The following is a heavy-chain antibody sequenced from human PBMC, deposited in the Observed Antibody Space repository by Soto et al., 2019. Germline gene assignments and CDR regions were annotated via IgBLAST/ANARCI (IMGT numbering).Heavy chain of an antibody. V-gene: IGHV1-18*01. CDR1: GYTFSNYG. CDR3: SRFIMVGGWFDPNYYHGMDV. Sequence: QVQLVQSGAEVKKPGASVTVSCKTSGYTFSNYGINWVRQAPGQGLEWMGWISGYNGNTNYAQTVQCRVTMTTATSTDTVYRELRSLKSDDTAIYYGSRFIMVGGWFDPNYYHGMDVWGPGTTVTVSS. D-gene: IGHD6-19*01. CDR2: ISGYNGNT. J-gene: IGHJ6*02.